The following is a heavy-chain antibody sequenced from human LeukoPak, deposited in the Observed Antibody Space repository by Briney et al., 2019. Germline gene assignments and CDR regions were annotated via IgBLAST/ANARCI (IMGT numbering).Heavy chain of an antibody. D-gene: IGHD6-13*01. Sequence: ASVKVSCKASGYTFTSYFMHWVRQAPGQGLEWMGIINLSGGTTTYAQKFQGRVTMTRDTSTGTAYMELRSLRSDDTAVYYCARGPHYSSSWYLPYYYGMDVWGQGTTVTVSS. J-gene: IGHJ6*02. CDR3: ARGPHYSSSWYLPYYYGMDV. CDR1: GYTFTSYF. CDR2: INLSGGTT. V-gene: IGHV1-46*01.